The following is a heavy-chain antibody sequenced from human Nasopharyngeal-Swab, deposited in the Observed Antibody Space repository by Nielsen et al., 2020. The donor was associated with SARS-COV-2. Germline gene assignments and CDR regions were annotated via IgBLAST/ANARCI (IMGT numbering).Heavy chain of an antibody. J-gene: IGHJ4*02. Sequence: VRQAPGKGLEWVGRIKSKTDGGTTDYAAPVKGRFTISRDDSKNTLYLQMNSLKTEDTAVYYCTTATAAAGTYYYDRSGYYYFDYWGQGTLVTVSS. CDR2: IKSKTDGGTT. CDR3: TTATAAAGTYYYDRSGYYYFDY. V-gene: IGHV3-15*07. D-gene: IGHD3-22*01.